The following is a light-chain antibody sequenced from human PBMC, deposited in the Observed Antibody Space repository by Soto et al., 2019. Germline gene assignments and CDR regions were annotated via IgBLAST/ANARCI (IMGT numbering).Light chain of an antibody. CDR2: DAS. V-gene: IGKV3-20*01. J-gene: IGKJ1*01. CDR3: QQYGNSPRT. Sequence: EIVLTQSPGTLSLSPGERATLSCRASQSFTSNYLAWYQQKPGQAPRLLIYDASTRATGIPARFSGSGSGTDFTLTISRLEPEDFAVYYCQQYGNSPRTFGQGTKVEVK. CDR1: QSFTSNY.